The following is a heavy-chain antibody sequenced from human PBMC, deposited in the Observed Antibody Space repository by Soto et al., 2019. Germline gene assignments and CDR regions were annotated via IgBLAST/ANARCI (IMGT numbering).Heavy chain of an antibody. CDR2: IWYDGSNK. V-gene: IGHV3-33*08. D-gene: IGHD1-1*01. J-gene: IGHJ5*02. CDR3: ARDQNDSSFDP. CDR1: GFTFSSYG. Sequence: GGSLRLSCAASGFTFSSYGMHWVRQAPGKGLEWVAVIWYDGSNKYYADSVKGRFTISRDNSKNTLYLQMNSLRAEDTAVYYCARDQNDSSFDPWGQGTLVNVSS.